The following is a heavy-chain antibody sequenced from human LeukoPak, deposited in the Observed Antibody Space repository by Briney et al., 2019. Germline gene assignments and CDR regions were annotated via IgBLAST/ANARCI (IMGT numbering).Heavy chain of an antibody. CDR2: IYTSGST. Sequence: LETLSLTCAVYGESFSGYYWSWIRQPAGKGLEWIGRIYTSGSTNYNPSLKSRVTMSVDTSKNQFSLKLSSVTAADTAVYYCARDWGISTTNWFDPWGQGTLVTVSS. J-gene: IGHJ5*02. CDR1: GESFSGYY. CDR3: ARDWGISTTNWFDP. V-gene: IGHV4-4*07. D-gene: IGHD3-16*01.